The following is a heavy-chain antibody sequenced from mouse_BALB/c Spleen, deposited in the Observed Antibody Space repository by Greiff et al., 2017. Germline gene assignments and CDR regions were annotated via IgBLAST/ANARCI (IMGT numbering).Heavy chain of an antibody. CDR2: ISYSGST. CDR3: ARFRLGLRGFAY. J-gene: IGHJ3*01. CDR1: GYSITSDYA. Sequence: VQLQESGPGLVKPSQSLSLTCTVTGYSITSDYAWNWIRQFPGNKLEWMGYISYSGSTSYNPSLKSRISITRDTSKNQFFLQLNSVTTEDTATYYCARFRLGLRGFAYWGQGTLVTVSA. V-gene: IGHV3-2*02. D-gene: IGHD3-1*01.